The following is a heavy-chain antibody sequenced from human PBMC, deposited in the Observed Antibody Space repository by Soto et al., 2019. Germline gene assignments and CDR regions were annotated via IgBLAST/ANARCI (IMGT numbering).Heavy chain of an antibody. CDR2: ISYDESNK. CDR3: ARGGYSWGGEDV. D-gene: IGHD5-18*01. CDR1: GFTFSSYA. Sequence: GGSLRLSCAASGFTFSSYAMHWVRQAPGKGLEWVAVISYDESNKYYADSVKGRFTISRDNSKNTLYLQMNSLRAEDTAVYYCARGGYSWGGEDVWGQGTTVTVSS. V-gene: IGHV3-30-3*01. J-gene: IGHJ6*02.